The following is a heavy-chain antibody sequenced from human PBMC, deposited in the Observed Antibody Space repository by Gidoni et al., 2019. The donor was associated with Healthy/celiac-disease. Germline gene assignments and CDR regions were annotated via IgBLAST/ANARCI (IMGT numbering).Heavy chain of an antibody. V-gene: IGHV3-48*03. J-gene: IGHJ4*02. Sequence: EVQLVESGGGLVRTGGSLRLSCEASGVTCSSYKRNWARQAPGQGLEWVSYIISSGSTISYADSVKGRFTISRDNAKNSLYLQMNSLRAEDTAVYYCARVAVRQQLPQVNYFDYWGQGTLVTVSS. D-gene: IGHD6-13*01. CDR2: IISSGSTI. CDR3: ARVAVRQQLPQVNYFDY. CDR1: GVTCSSYK.